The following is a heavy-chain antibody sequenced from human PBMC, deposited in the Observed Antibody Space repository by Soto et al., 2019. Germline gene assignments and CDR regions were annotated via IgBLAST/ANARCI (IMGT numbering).Heavy chain of an antibody. CDR2: ISAFNGNT. V-gene: IGHV1-18*01. Sequence: GASVKVSCKASGYTFTTYDINWVRQAPGQGLEWMGWISAFNGNTNYAQRLQGRVTMTTDASTSTSYMELRSLRSDDTAVYYCARDRFTLLRGVIPLSDSGMEVWGQGTTVTVS. CDR1: GYTFTTYD. J-gene: IGHJ6*02. CDR3: ARDRFTLLRGVIPLSDSGMEV. D-gene: IGHD3-10*01.